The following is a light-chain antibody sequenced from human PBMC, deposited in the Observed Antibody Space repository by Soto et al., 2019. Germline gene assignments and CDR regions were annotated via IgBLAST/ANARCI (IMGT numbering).Light chain of an antibody. J-gene: IGKJ1*01. CDR2: GAS. Sequence: EIVLTHSPDTLPLSPGERATLSCRASQSVGSSDLAWYQQKPGQAPRLIIYGASSRANGIPDRFSGSGSGTDFTLTISRVEPEDFALYYCQQYGSSHSWTFGQGTKVDIK. CDR3: QQYGSSHSWT. CDR1: QSVGSSD. V-gene: IGKV3-20*01.